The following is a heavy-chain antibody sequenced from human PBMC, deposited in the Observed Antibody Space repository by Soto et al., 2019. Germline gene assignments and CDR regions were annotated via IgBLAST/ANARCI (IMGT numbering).Heavy chain of an antibody. J-gene: IGHJ3*02. Sequence: PVGSLRLSCAASGFTFSSYSMNWVRQAPGKGLEWVSSISSSSSYIYYADSVKGRFTISRDNAKNSLYLQMNSLRAEDTAVYYCAREGPIAVAGPDAFDIWGQGTMVTVSS. CDR3: AREGPIAVAGPDAFDI. V-gene: IGHV3-21*01. CDR1: GFTFSSYS. D-gene: IGHD6-19*01. CDR2: ISSSSSYI.